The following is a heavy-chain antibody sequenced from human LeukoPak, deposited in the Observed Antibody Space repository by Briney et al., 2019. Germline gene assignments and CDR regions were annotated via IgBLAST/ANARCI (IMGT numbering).Heavy chain of an antibody. CDR2: ISGSGGST. V-gene: IGHV3-23*01. D-gene: IGHD1-26*01. Sequence: GGSLRLSCAASGFTFSSYAMSWVRQAPGKGLEWVSAISGSGGSTYYADSVKGRFTISRDNSKNTLYLQMNSLRAEDTAVYYCAKVQVHDSGSYSPKGYFDYWGQGTLVTVSS. CDR1: GFTFSSYA. CDR3: AKVQVHDSGSYSPKGYFDY. J-gene: IGHJ4*02.